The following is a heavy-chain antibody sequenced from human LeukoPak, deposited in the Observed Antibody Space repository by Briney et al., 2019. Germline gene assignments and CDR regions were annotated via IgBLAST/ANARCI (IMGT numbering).Heavy chain of an antibody. D-gene: IGHD3-22*01. CDR2: IIPIFGTA. Sequence: ASVKVSCKASGGTFSSYAISWVRQAPGQGLEWMGGIIPIFGTANYAQKFQGRVTITTDESTSTAYMELSSPRSEDTAVYYCARPQGWSSGYFNWFDPWGQGTLVTVSS. CDR1: GGTFSSYA. CDR3: ARPQGWSSGYFNWFDP. V-gene: IGHV1-69*05. J-gene: IGHJ5*02.